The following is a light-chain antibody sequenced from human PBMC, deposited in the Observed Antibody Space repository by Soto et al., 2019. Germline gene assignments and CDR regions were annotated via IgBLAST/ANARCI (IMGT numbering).Light chain of an antibody. CDR2: GAS. CDR1: QTISSS. CDR3: QQYNTWPWT. Sequence: ETLMAQSPATLSVSPGARATLYCRASQTISSSLAWYQQKPGQAPRLLIFGASPRATGAPDRFSGGGSGTLFTLTISSLQSEDFGVYYCQQYNTWPWTFGQGTKVDIK. J-gene: IGKJ1*01. V-gene: IGKV3-15*01.